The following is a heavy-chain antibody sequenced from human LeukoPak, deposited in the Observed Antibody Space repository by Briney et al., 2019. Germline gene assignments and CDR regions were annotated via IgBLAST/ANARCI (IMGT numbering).Heavy chain of an antibody. CDR1: GFTFSSYA. J-gene: IGHJ4*02. CDR3: GEQLVPKI. V-gene: IGHV3-23*01. Sequence: PGGSLRLSCAVSGFTFSSYAMSWVRQAPGKGLEWVSATSGSGVSTYYADSVKGRFTISRDNSTNTLHLQMNSLRAEDTAVYYCGEQLVPKIRGQGTLVTVFS. CDR2: TSGSGVST. D-gene: IGHD6-13*01.